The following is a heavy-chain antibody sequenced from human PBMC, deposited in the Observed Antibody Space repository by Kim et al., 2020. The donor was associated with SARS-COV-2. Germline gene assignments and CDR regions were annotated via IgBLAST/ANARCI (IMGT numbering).Heavy chain of an antibody. D-gene: IGHD4-17*01. CDR1: GGSVSSGSYY. Sequence: SETLSLTCTVSGGSVSSGSYYWSWIRQPPGKRLEWIGYIYSSGGTNYNPSLKSRLTISVDTSKNQFSLKLSSVTAADTALYYCAREPSYGDDVDGLDVWGQGTTVTVSS. CDR3: AREPSYGDDVDGLDV. V-gene: IGHV4-61*01. J-gene: IGHJ6*02. CDR2: IYSSGGT.